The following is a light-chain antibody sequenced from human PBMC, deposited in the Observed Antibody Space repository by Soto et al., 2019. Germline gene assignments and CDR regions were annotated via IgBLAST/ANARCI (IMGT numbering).Light chain of an antibody. CDR1: SSDVGSYNL. V-gene: IGLV2-23*01. CDR2: EGS. J-gene: IGLJ3*02. Sequence: QSVLTQRASVSGSPGQSITISCTGTSSDVGSYNLVSWYQQHPGKAPKLMIYEGSKRPSGVSNRFSGSKSGNTASLTISGLQAEDDADYYCCSFAGSSPWVFGGGTKLTVL. CDR3: CSFAGSSPWV.